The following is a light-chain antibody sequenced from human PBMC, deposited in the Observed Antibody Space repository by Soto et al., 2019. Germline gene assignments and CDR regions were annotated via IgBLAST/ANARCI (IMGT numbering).Light chain of an antibody. J-gene: IGKJ5*01. CDR3: QHYGGSPPIT. CDR2: GAS. V-gene: IGKV3-20*01. Sequence: IVLTQSPGTPSWSRGESAIVSVSVIQSLRSTSLAWYQQKPGQAPRLLMYGASNRATGIPDKFSGCGSGTDFTLTISRLEPEDLAVYYCQHYGGSPPITFGLGTRLEIK. CDR1: QSLRSTS.